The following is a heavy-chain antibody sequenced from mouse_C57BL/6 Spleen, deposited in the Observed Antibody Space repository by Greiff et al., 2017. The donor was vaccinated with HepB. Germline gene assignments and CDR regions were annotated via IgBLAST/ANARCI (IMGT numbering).Heavy chain of an antibody. CDR2: ISDGGSYT. Sequence: EVQRVESGGGLVKPGGSLKLSCAASGFTFSSYAMSWVRQTPEKRLEWVATISDGGSYTYYPDNVKGRFTISRDNAKNNLYLQLSHLKSEDTAMYYCARDGAQAFAYWGQGTLVTVSA. V-gene: IGHV5-4*01. CDR3: ARDGAQAFAY. CDR1: GFTFSSYA. J-gene: IGHJ3*01. D-gene: IGHD3-2*02.